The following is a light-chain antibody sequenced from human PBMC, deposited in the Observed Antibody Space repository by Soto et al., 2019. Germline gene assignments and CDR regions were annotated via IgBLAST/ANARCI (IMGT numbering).Light chain of an antibody. V-gene: IGLV2-8*01. CDR1: SSDVGGYNF. Sequence: QSVLTQPPSASGSPGQSVTISCTGTSSDVGGYNFVSWYQQHPGKAPKVMIYDVSKRPSGVPDRFSGSKSGNTASLTVSGLQAEDEADYYCSSYAGSNNLIFGGGTQLTVL. J-gene: IGLJ2*01. CDR2: DVS. CDR3: SSYAGSNNLI.